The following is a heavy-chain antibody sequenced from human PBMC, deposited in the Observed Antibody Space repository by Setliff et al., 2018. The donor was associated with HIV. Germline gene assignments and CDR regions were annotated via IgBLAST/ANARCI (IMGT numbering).Heavy chain of an antibody. CDR1: GGSISSGGYY. D-gene: IGHD3-10*01. CDR2: IYYSGGT. Sequence: PSETLSLTCTVSGGSISSGGYYWSWIRQHPGKGLEWIGYIYYSGGTYYNPSLKSRVTMSVDTSKNQFSLKLSSVTAADTAVYYCARARGLLPYYYLDVWGKGTTVTV. V-gene: IGHV4-31*03. CDR3: ARARGLLPYYYLDV. J-gene: IGHJ6*03.